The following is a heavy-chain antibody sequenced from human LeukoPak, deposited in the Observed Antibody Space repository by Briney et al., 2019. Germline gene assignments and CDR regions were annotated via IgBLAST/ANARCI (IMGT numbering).Heavy chain of an antibody. CDR3: ARVTGYMIEDYFDY. J-gene: IGHJ4*02. V-gene: IGHV4-39*01. CDR1: GDSISSSRYY. D-gene: IGHD3-22*01. CDR2: IYYSGSI. Sequence: PSETLSLTCTVSGDSISSSRYYWGWIRQPPGKGLEWIGSIYYSGSIWYHPSLKSRVTISVDTSKNQFSLKLTSVTAADTAVYYCARVTGYMIEDYFDYWGQGTLVTVSS.